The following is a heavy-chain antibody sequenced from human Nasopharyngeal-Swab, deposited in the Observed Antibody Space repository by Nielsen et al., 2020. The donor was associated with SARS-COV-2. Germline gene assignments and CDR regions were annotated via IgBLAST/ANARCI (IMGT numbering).Heavy chain of an antibody. CDR3: PRASDGSENYYYFDY. CDR2: IIPIFGTP. V-gene: IGHV1-69*13. J-gene: IGHJ4*02. Sequence: SVKVSCKASGGTFSSYAISWVRQAPGQGLEWMGGIIPIFGTPNYAQEFQGRVTISADESTSTAYMELSSLRSEDTAVYYCPRASDGSENYYYFDYWGQGTLVTVSS. CDR1: GGTFSSYA. D-gene: IGHD3-10*01.